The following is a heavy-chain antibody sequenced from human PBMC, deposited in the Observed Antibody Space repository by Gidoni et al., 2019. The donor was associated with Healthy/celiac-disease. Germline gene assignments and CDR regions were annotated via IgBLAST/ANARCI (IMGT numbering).Heavy chain of an antibody. CDR3: AKAHSMGPAAIDAFDI. D-gene: IGHD2-2*01. V-gene: IGHV3-30*18. CDR1: GFTFSSYG. J-gene: IGHJ3*02. CDR2: ISYDGSNK. Sequence: QVQLVESGGGVVQPGRSLRLSCAASGFTFSSYGMHWVRQAPGKGLEWVAVISYDGSNKYYADSVKGRFTISRDNSKNTLYLQMNSLRAEDTAAYYCAKAHSMGPAAIDAFDIWGQGTMVTVSS.